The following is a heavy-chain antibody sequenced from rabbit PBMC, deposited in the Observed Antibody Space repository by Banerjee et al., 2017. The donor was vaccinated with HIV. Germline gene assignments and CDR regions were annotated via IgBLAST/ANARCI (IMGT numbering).Heavy chain of an antibody. Sequence: EESGGDLVKPEGSLTLTCTASGFDFSSYGVSWVRQAPGKGLEWIGYIDPVFGSTYYASWVNGRFTISSHNAQNTLYLQLNSLTAADTATYFCARGGYDENYFNLWGQGTLVTVS. CDR2: IDPVFGST. D-gene: IGHD2-1*01. J-gene: IGHJ4*01. CDR1: GFDFSSYG. V-gene: IGHV1S47*01. CDR3: ARGGYDENYFNL.